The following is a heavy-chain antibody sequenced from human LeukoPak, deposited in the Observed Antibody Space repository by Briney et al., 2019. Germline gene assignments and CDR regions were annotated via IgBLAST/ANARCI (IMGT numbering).Heavy chain of an antibody. CDR3: AKDSILWWWSSMDV. CDR1: GFTFSSYG. CDR2: ISYDGSNK. D-gene: IGHD2-21*01. V-gene: IGHV3-30*18. J-gene: IGHJ6*02. Sequence: SGGSLRLSCAASGFTFSSYGMHWVRQAPGKGQEWVAVISYDGSNKYYADSVKGRFTISRDNSKNTLYLQMNSLRAEDTAVYYCAKDSILWWWSSMDVWGQGTTVTVSS.